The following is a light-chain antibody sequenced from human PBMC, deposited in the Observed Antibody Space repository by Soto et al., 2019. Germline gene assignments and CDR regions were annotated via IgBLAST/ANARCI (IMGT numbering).Light chain of an antibody. V-gene: IGKV4-1*01. CDR3: QQYYSTPYT. J-gene: IGKJ2*01. CDR1: QSVLYSSNNKNY. CDR2: WAS. Sequence: DIVMTQSPDSLAVSLGERATINCKSSQSVLYSSNNKNYLAWYQQKPGQPPKLLIYWASTRESGVPDRFSGSGYGTDFTLTISSLQEEDVAVYYCQQYYSTPYTFGQGTKLEIK.